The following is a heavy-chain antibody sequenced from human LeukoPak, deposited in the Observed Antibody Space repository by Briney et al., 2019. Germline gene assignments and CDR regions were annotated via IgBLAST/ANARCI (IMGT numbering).Heavy chain of an antibody. CDR1: GGSFSGYY. Sequence: SETLSLTCAVYGGSFSGYYWSWIRQPPGKGLEWIGEINHSGSTNYNPSLKSRVTISVDTSKNQFSLKLSSVTAADTAAYYCSRAVAGDSGSYSTFDYWGQGTLVTVSS. V-gene: IGHV4-34*01. CDR3: SRAVAGDSGSYSTFDY. J-gene: IGHJ4*02. D-gene: IGHD1-26*01. CDR2: INHSGST.